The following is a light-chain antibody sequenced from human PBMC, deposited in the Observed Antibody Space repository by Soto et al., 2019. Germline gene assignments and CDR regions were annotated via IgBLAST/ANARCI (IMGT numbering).Light chain of an antibody. CDR3: QQRSNWRIT. CDR1: QSVSSSY. V-gene: IGKV3D-20*02. CDR2: GAS. Sequence: DIVLTQSPGPLPLSPGERATPSRKCSQSVSSSYLAWYQQKTGQAPRLLIYGASSRATGIPDRFSGSGSGTDCSLTISRLEPEDFAVYYCQQRSNWRITFGQGTRLEIK. J-gene: IGKJ5*01.